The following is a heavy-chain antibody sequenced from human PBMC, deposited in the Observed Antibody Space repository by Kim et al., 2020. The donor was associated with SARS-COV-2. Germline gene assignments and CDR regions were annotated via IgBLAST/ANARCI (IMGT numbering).Heavy chain of an antibody. CDR3: VKDFVTIFGVGRDYFDY. J-gene: IGHJ4*02. CDR1: GFTFSSYA. CDR2: ISSNGGST. D-gene: IGHD3-3*01. V-gene: IGHV3-64D*06. Sequence: GGSLRLSCSASGFTFSSYAMHWVRQAPGKGLEYVSAISSNGGSTYYADSVKGRFTISRDNSKNTLYLQMSSLRAEDTAVYYCVKDFVTIFGVGRDYFDYWGQGTLVTVSS.